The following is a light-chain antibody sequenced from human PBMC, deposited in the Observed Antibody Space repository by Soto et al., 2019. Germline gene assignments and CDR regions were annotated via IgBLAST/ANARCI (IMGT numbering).Light chain of an antibody. CDR2: DVS. V-gene: IGLV2-14*03. CDR1: GSDVGGYDS. CDR3: CSYTSSKPYV. Sequence: QSALTQPASVSGSPGQSITISCTGTGSDVGGYDSVSWYQQHPGKAPKLMIYDVSDRPSGVSNRFSGSKSGNTASLTISGLQAEDEADYYCCSYTSSKPYVFGTGTKVTVL. J-gene: IGLJ1*01.